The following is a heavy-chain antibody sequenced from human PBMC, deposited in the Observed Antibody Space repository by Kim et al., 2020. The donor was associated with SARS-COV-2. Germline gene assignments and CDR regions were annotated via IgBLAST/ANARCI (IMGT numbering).Heavy chain of an antibody. V-gene: IGHV4-34*01. CDR1: SGSFSGYY. CDR2: INHSGSI. CDR3: ARMRSRAHDW. D-gene: IGHD6-6*01. Sequence: SETLSLTCAVYSGSFSGYYWSWIRQPPGKGLEWIGEINHSGSINYNSSLKSRVIISVDTSKNQFSLKLNSVTAADAAVYYCARMRSRAHDWWGQGTLVTVSS. J-gene: IGHJ4*02.